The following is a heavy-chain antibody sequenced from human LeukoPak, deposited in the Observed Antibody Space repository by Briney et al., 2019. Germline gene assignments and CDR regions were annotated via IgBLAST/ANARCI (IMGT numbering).Heavy chain of an antibody. J-gene: IGHJ3*02. D-gene: IGHD5-18*01. CDR3: AKVRVDTAMVDAFDI. V-gene: IGHV3-30*02. CDR1: GLRFSNYG. Sequence: PGGSLRLSCAASGLRFSNYGMHWVRQAPGKGLEWVAFIRFDGSSKYFADSVKGRFIISRDNFQNTLILQMNNLKVEDTAVYYCAKVRVDTAMVDAFDIWGQGTRDVVSS. CDR2: IRFDGSSK.